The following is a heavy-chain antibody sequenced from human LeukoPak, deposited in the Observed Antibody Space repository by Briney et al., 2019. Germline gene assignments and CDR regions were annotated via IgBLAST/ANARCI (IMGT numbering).Heavy chain of an antibody. D-gene: IGHD5-12*01. CDR3: ASEGYSGYDPNY. J-gene: IGHJ4*02. CDR1: GGTFSSYA. V-gene: IGHV1-69*05. Sequence: ASVRVSCKASGGTFSSYAISWVRQAPAHGLEWMGRIIPIFGTANYAQKSQDRVTITTDDSTSTACMELSSLRSEDSAVYYCASEGYSGYDPNYWGQGTLVTVSS. CDR2: IIPIFGTA.